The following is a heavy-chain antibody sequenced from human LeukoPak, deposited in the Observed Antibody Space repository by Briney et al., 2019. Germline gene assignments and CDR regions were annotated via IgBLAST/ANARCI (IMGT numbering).Heavy chain of an antibody. CDR1: GFTFSSYA. CDR3: ARDESGAFDI. V-gene: IGHV3-23*01. D-gene: IGHD3-10*01. J-gene: IGHJ3*02. CDR2: ISNSGGST. Sequence: GGSLRLSCAASGFTFSSYAMNWVRQAPGKGLEWVSAISNSGGSTYYADSVKGRFTISRDNSKNTLYLQMNSLRAEDTAVYYCARDESGAFDIWGQGTMVTVSS.